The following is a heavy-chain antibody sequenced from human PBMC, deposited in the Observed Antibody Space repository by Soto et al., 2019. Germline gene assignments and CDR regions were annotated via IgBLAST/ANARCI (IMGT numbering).Heavy chain of an antibody. V-gene: IGHV3-21*01. CDR1: GFTFSSYS. Sequence: GGSLRLSCAASGFTFSSYSMNWVRQAPGKGLEWVSSISSSSSYIYYADSVKGRFTISRDNAKNSLYLQMNSLRAEDTAVYYCARDPPYCSGGSCYSDYWGQGTLVTVSS. CDR3: ARDPPYCSGGSCYSDY. J-gene: IGHJ4*02. D-gene: IGHD2-15*01. CDR2: ISSSSSYI.